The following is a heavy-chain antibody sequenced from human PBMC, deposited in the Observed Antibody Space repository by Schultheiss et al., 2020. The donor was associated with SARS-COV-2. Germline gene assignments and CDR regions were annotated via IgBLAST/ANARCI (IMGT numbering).Heavy chain of an antibody. CDR1: GGSFSGYY. D-gene: IGHD6-13*01. J-gene: IGHJ6*02. CDR3: ARGRIAAAGTVGVGYYYYAMDV. CDR2: INHSGST. V-gene: IGHV4-34*01. Sequence: SETLSLTCAVYGGSFSGYYWSWIRQPPGKGLEWIGEINHSGSTNYNPSLKSRVTISVDTSKNQLSLKLSSVTAADTAVYYCARGRIAAAGTVGVGYYYYAMDVWGQGTPVTVSS.